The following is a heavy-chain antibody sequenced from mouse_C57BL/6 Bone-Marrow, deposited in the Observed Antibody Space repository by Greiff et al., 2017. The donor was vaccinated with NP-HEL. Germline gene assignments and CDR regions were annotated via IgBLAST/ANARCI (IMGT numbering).Heavy chain of an antibody. CDR2: ILPGSGST. D-gene: IGHD2-3*01. CDR3: ARERWLPLLDY. J-gene: IGHJ4*01. CDR1: GYTFTGYW. V-gene: IGHV1-9*01. Sequence: QVQLQQSGAELMKPGASVKLSCKATGYTFTGYWIEWVKQRPGHGLEWNGEILPGSGSTNYNEKFKGKATFTADTSSNTAYMQLSSLTTEDSAILYWARERWLPLLDYWGQGTSVTVSS.